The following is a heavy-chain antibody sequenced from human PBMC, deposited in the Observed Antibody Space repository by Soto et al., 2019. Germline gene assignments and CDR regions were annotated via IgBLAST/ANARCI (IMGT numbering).Heavy chain of an antibody. J-gene: IGHJ4*02. D-gene: IGHD3-22*01. CDR1: GYTFTSYA. CDR3: ARARDYYYDSSGYYFPYYFDY. Sequence: SVKVSCKASGYTFTSYAMSWVRQAPGQRLEWMGGIIAIFGKANYTQKFQGRVTITADESTSTAYMELSSLRSEDTAVYYCARARDYYYDSSGYYFPYYFDYWGQGTLVTVSS. CDR2: IIAIFGKA. V-gene: IGHV1-69*13.